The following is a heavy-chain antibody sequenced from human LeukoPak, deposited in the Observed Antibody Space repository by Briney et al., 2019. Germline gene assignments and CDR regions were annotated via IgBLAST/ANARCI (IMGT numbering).Heavy chain of an antibody. J-gene: IGHJ4*02. D-gene: IGHD2-2*01. V-gene: IGHV3-48*01. Sequence: GGSLRLSGAASGFTFSSYSMNWVRQAPGKGREGVSYINSSSSTIYAADSVKGRFTISRDNAKNSLYLQMNSLRAEDTAVYYCARDLCSSTSCFFDYWGQGTLVTVSS. CDR2: INSSSSTI. CDR3: ARDLCSSTSCFFDY. CDR1: GFTFSSYS.